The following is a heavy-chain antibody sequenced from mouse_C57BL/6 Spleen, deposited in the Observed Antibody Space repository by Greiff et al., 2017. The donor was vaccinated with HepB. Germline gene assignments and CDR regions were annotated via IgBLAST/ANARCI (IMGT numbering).Heavy chain of an antibody. J-gene: IGHJ2*01. CDR3: ARVGDDYDFLFDY. CDR1: GYSITSGYY. V-gene: IGHV3-6*01. Sequence: EVKLMDSGPGLVKPSQSLSLTCSVTGYSITSGYYWNWIRQFPGNKLEWMGYISYDGSNNYNPSLKNRISITRDTSKNQFFLKLNSVTTEDTATYYCARVGDDYDFLFDYWGQGTTLTVSS. D-gene: IGHD2-4*01. CDR2: ISYDGSN.